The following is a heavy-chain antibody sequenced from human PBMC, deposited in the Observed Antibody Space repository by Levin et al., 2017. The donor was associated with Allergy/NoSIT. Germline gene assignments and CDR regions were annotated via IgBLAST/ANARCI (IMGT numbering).Heavy chain of an antibody. CDR3: ARREVTSGLDY. J-gene: IGHJ4*02. V-gene: IGHV5-10-1*01. D-gene: IGHD4-11*01. Sequence: VASVKVSCKGSGYSFTNYWINWVRQMPGKGLEWMGRIDPSDSYTNYSPSFQGHVTISADKSITTAYLQWSSLKASDTAMYYCARREVTSGLDYWGQGTLVTVSS. CDR1: GYSFTNYW. CDR2: IDPSDSYT.